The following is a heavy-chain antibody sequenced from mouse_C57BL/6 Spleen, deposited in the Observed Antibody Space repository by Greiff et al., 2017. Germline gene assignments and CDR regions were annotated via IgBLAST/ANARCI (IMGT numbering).Heavy chain of an antibody. CDR1: GYTFTSYW. Sequence: QVQLQQPGAELVRPGSSVKLSCKASGYTFTSYWMHWVKQRPIQGLEWIGNIDPSDSETHYNQTFKDKATLTVDKSSSTAYMQLSSLTSEDSAVYYGGREGGLPGTGYFDVWGTGTTVTVAS. CDR3: GREGGLPGTGYFDV. V-gene: IGHV1-52*01. J-gene: IGHJ1*03. D-gene: IGHD4-1*01. CDR2: IDPSDSET.